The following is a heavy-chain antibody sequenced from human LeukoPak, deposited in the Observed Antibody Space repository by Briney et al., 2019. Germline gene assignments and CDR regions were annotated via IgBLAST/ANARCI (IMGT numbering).Heavy chain of an antibody. Sequence: ASVNVSCKACGGTFSSYFISWVRQAPGRGLAWMGGIIPIFGTANYAQKFQGRVTITTDESTSTAYMELSSPRSEDTAVYYCARMGGDYFDYWGQGTLVTVSS. J-gene: IGHJ4*02. CDR3: ARMGGDYFDY. V-gene: IGHV1-69*05. CDR2: IIPIFGTA. D-gene: IGHD3-16*01. CDR1: GGTFSSYF.